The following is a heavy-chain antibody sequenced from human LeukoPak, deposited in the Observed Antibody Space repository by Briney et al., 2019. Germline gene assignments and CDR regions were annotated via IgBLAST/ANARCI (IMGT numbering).Heavy chain of an antibody. CDR2: ISSSSNYI. CDR3: AKELKLLWFGELDY. V-gene: IGHV3-21*01. Sequence: PGGSLRLSCAASGFTFSSYSMNWVRQAPGKGLEWVSSISSSSNYIYYADSVKGRFTISRDNAKNSLYLQMNSLRAEDTAVYYCAKELKLLWFGELDYWGQGTLVTVSS. CDR1: GFTFSSYS. J-gene: IGHJ4*02. D-gene: IGHD3-10*01.